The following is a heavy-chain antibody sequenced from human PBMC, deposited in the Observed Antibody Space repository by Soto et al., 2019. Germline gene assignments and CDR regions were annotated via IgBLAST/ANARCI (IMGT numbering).Heavy chain of an antibody. Sequence: SETLCLTCTVSGGSISSSSNHGGWIRQPPGKGLEWIGNIYYSENTYYNPSLKSRVTISVDTSKNQFSLRLTSVTAADTAVYYCATHPPYGPLDHWGQGTLVTVSS. CDR1: GGSISSSSNH. V-gene: IGHV4-39*01. CDR2: IYYSENT. J-gene: IGHJ4*02. CDR3: ATHPPYGPLDH. D-gene: IGHD4-17*01.